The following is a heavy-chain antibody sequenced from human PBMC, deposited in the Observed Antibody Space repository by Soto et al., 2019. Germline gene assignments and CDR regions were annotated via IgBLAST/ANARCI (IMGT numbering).Heavy chain of an antibody. CDR1: GGSFNSYY. CDR2: INHRGSS. J-gene: IGHJ4*02. Sequence: SGTLSLTCAVDGGSFNSYYWSWIRQPPGKGLEWIADINHRGSSNRNPALESRITICVDTSKNQFSLELNSVTAADTAVYYCARAGFSNGFYGNLDYLGERTPVT. CDR3: ARAGFSNGFYGNLDY. V-gene: IGHV4-34*01. D-gene: IGHD4-4*01.